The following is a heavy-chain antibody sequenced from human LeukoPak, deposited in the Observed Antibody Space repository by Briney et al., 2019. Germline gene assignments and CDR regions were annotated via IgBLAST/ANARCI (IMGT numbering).Heavy chain of an antibody. CDR2: IYHTGST. CDR3: VSGTTVTNFAY. Sequence: SETLSLTCAVSGGSITTKNWWIWVRQPPGRGLEWIGEIYHTGSTNYHPSLKSRLTISRDKSKNQFSLKLSSVTAADTAVYYCVSGTTVTNFAYWGQGTLVTVSS. V-gene: IGHV4-4*02. D-gene: IGHD4-17*01. CDR1: GGSITTKNW. J-gene: IGHJ4*02.